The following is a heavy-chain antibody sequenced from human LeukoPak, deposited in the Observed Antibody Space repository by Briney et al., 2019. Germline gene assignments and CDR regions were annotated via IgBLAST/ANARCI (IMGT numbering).Heavy chain of an antibody. CDR3: ARVPTVVISKGLDY. V-gene: IGHV4-38-2*02. J-gene: IGHJ4*02. CDR1: GYSISSGYY. D-gene: IGHD4-23*01. CDR2: IYHSGST. Sequence: SETLSLTCTVSGYSISSGYYWGWIRQPPGKGLGWIGSIYHSGSTYYNPSLKSRVTISVDTSKNQFSLKLSSVTAADTAVYYCARVPTVVISKGLDYWGQGTLVTVSS.